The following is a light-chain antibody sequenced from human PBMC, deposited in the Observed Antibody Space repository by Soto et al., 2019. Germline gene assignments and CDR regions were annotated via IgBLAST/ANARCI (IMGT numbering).Light chain of an antibody. J-gene: IGKJ1*01. V-gene: IGKV3-15*01. CDR2: GTS. CDR1: QSISNL. Sequence: EIVMTQSPATLSVSPGERATLSCRASQSISNLLAWYQQKPGQAPRLLIYGTSTRATGIPARFSGSGSGTEFTLTISSLQSEDFAVYYCQQCDYWPRTFGQGTKVDIK. CDR3: QQCDYWPRT.